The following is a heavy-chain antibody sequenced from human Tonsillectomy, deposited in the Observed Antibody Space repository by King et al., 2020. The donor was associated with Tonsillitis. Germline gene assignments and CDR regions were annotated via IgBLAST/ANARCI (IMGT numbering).Heavy chain of an antibody. D-gene: IGHD2-8*01. CDR1: GGSISSGGYY. CDR3: ARDRLMYLGYSGVDV. Sequence: VQLQESGPGLVKPSQTLSLTCTVYGGSISSGGYYWSWFRQHPGKGLEWIGYIYHSGSAYYNPSLKSRITISVDTSKNQFSLRLSSVTAADTAVYHCARDRLMYLGYSGVDVWGQGTTVTVSS. CDR2: IYHSGSA. V-gene: IGHV4-31*03. J-gene: IGHJ6*02.